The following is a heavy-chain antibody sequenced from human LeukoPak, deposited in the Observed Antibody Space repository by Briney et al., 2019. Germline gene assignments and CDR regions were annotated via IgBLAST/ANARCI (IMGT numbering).Heavy chain of an antibody. D-gene: IGHD6-13*01. CDR2: ISYDGSNK. V-gene: IGHV3-30*04. Sequence: GGSLRLSCAASGFTFSSYAMHWVRQAPGKGLEWVAVISYDGSNKYYADSVKGRFTISRDNSKNTLYLQMNSLRAEDTAVYHCAREGPNIAAAGMFDYWGQGTLVTVSS. J-gene: IGHJ4*02. CDR1: GFTFSSYA. CDR3: AREGPNIAAAGMFDY.